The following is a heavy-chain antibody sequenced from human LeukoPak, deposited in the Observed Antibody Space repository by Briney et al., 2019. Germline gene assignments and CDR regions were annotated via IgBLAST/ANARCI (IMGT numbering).Heavy chain of an antibody. CDR2: IYASGST. V-gene: IGHV4-61*02. J-gene: IGHJ5*02. D-gene: IGHD2-15*01. Sequence: SETLSLTCSVSGGSISSDVYYWSWIRQPAGKGLEWIGRIYASGSTTYNSSLKSRVTISIDTAKNQFSLKLTSVTAADTAVYYCAGTRRYCSGGSCYNWFDPWGQGTLVTVSS. CDR3: AGTRRYCSGGSCYNWFDP. CDR1: GGSISSDVYY.